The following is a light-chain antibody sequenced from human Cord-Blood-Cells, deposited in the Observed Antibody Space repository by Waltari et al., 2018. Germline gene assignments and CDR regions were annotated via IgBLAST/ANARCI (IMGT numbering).Light chain of an antibody. CDR3: CSYAGSSTYV. CDR2: ESS. CDR1: SSDVGSYNL. J-gene: IGLJ1*01. V-gene: IGLV2-23*01. Sequence: QSALTPPASVSGSPGQSITLSCTGTSSDVGSYNLVSWYPQHPGKAPKLTIYESSKRPSGVSNRFSGSKSGNTASLRISGLQAEDEADYYCCSYAGSSTYVFGTGTKVTVL.